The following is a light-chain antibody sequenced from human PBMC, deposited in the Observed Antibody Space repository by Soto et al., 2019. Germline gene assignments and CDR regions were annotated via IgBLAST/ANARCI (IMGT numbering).Light chain of an antibody. Sequence: EIVLTQSPGTLSLSPGERATLSCRASQSGYDSYLCWYQQKPGEPPRLLIYAVSSRGYGVPDRISGSGSGTDFTLTISRLEHEDFAVYYCQHYGYPQWTFGQGTKVEIK. J-gene: IGKJ1*01. V-gene: IGKV3-20*01. CDR2: AVS. CDR1: QSGYDSY. CDR3: QHYGYPQWT.